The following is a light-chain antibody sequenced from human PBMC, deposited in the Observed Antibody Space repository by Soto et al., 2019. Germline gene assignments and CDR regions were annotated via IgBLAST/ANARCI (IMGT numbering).Light chain of an antibody. CDR2: KAS. J-gene: IGKJ1*01. CDR1: QSISSW. Sequence: DIQMTQSPSTLSASVGDRVTITCRASQSISSWLAWYQQKPGKAPKLLIYKASSVESGVPSRFSGSGSETEFTLTISSLQPDDFATYYCQQYNSSPWTFGQGTKVEIK. CDR3: QQYNSSPWT. V-gene: IGKV1-5*03.